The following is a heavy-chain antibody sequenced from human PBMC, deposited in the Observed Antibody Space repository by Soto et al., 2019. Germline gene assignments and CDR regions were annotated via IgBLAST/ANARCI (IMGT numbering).Heavy chain of an antibody. CDR3: ARSRSCSSTSCYTFTTQYYYFGLDV. V-gene: IGHV3-21*01. CDR1: GFTFSSYG. D-gene: IGHD2-2*02. Sequence: GGSVRLTCAASGFTFSSYGMTWVRQAPGKGLEWVSSLSSTGDRYYTDSGKGRFTNTRDNAKSSPFLQMNSLRVEDTAVYYCARSRSCSSTSCYTFTTQYYYFGLDVWGQGTTVTVSS. J-gene: IGHJ6*02. CDR2: LSSTGDR.